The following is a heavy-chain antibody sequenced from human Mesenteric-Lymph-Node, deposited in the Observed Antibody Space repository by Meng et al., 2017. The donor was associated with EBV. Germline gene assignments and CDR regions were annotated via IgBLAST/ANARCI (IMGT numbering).Heavy chain of an antibody. D-gene: IGHD2-15*01. CDR3: ARGSWSDPVGLDL. V-gene: IGHV4-30-4*01. Sequence: VQLQEWGPGLVKPSQTLSLTCTVSGVSISSGDYYWSWVRQPPGKGLEWIGYIYYSGSPYSDPSLKSRLTISVDTSKNQFSLKLNSVTAADTAVYYCARGSWSDPVGLDLWGRGTLVTVSS. CDR1: GVSISSGDYY. CDR2: IYYSGSP. J-gene: IGHJ2*01.